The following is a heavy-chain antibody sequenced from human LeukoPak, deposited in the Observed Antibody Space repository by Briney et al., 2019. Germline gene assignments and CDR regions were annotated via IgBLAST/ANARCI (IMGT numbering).Heavy chain of an antibody. CDR1: GFTFSMDA. J-gene: IGHJ6*03. CDR2: ISGSGGST. Sequence: GGSLRLSCAASGFTFSMDAMSSVRQAPGKGLEWVSAISGSGGSTYYADSVKGRFTISRDNSKNTLYLQMNSLRAEETAVHYCAKGLHPRWSVTTKKRWSQFDYMDFWGKGTTVTVSS. D-gene: IGHD3-3*01. V-gene: IGHV3-23*01. CDR3: AKGLHPRWSVTTKKRWSQFDYMDF.